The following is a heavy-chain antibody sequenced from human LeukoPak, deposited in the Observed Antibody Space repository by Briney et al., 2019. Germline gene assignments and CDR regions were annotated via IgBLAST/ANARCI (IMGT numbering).Heavy chain of an antibody. CDR1: GFTFDDYG. Sequence: PGGSLRLSCVASGFTFDDYGMSWVRQAPGKGLEWVSGINWNGDSTGYADSVKGRFTISRDNAKNSLYLQMTSLRAEDTALYYCASYCNGGRCYLQGYWGQGTLVTVSS. CDR2: INWNGDST. D-gene: IGHD2-15*01. CDR3: ASYCNGGRCYLQGY. J-gene: IGHJ4*02. V-gene: IGHV3-20*04.